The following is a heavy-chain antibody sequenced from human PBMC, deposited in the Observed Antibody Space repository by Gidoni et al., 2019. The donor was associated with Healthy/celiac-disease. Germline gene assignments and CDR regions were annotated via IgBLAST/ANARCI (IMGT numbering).Heavy chain of an antibody. Sequence: EVQLVESGGGLVQPGWSLRLSCAASGFTFSSYDMHWVRQATGKGLEWVSAIGTAGDTYYPGSVKGRFTISRENAKNSLYLQMNSLRAGDTAVYYCARDAVGYCTNGVCYRRYYGMDVWGQGTTVTVSS. V-gene: IGHV3-13*01. CDR3: ARDAVGYCTNGVCYRRYYGMDV. D-gene: IGHD2-8*01. J-gene: IGHJ6*02. CDR1: GFTFSSYD. CDR2: IGTAGDT.